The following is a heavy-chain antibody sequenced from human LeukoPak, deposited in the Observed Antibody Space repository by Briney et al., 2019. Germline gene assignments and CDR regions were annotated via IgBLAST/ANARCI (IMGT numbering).Heavy chain of an antibody. V-gene: IGHV4-61*02. CDR3: ARSPRLRRYGYGPWELPVSYFDN. J-gene: IGHJ4*02. CDR1: GGSISSGSYY. CDR2: IYISGSP. Sequence: ASETLSLTCTVSGGSISSGSYYWTWIRQPAGKGLEYIGRIYISGSPSYNPSLKSRVTISVDTSKNQFPLKLSSVTAAESAVYYCARSPRLRRYGYGPWELPVSYFDNWGQGTLATVSS. D-gene: IGHD1-26*01.